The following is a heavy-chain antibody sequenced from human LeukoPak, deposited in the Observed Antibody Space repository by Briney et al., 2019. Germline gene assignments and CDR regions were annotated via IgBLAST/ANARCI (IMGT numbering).Heavy chain of an antibody. CDR1: GGSSSGYY. J-gene: IGHJ4*02. CDR3: ARGGTMSPFDY. D-gene: IGHD3-22*01. Sequence: ETLSLTCAVYGGSSSGYYWSWLRQPPGKGLEWVANINQDGSEKYYVDSVRGRFTISRDNAKNSLHLQMNSLRAEDTAVYYCARGGTMSPFDYWGQGTLVTVSS. CDR2: INQDGSEK. V-gene: IGHV3-7*01.